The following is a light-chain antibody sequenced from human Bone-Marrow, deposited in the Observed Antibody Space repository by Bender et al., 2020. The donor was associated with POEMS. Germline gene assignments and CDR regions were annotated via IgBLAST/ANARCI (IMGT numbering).Light chain of an antibody. V-gene: IGLV3-1*01. Sequence: SYGLTQPPSVSVSPGHTANITCSGDQLGDQYASWYQLKPGQSPVLVIYEDNKRPSGILERFSGSNSGNIATLTISGTQALDEADYYCQAWDTSSVVFGGGTKLTVL. CDR1: QLGDQY. J-gene: IGLJ2*01. CDR2: EDN. CDR3: QAWDTSSVV.